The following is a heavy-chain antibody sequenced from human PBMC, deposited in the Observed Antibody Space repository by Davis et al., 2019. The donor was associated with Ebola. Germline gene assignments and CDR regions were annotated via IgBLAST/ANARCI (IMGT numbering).Heavy chain of an antibody. CDR1: GFTFSSHE. D-gene: IGHD3-3*01. V-gene: IGHV3-48*03. Sequence: GESLKISCAASGFTFSSHEMNWVRQAPGKGLEWVSYISSSGSTIYYADSVKGRFTISRDNAKNSLYLQMNSLRAEDTAVYYCARGYYDFWSGYYTGAFDIWGQGTMVTVSS. CDR2: ISSSGSTI. CDR3: ARGYYDFWSGYYTGAFDI. J-gene: IGHJ3*02.